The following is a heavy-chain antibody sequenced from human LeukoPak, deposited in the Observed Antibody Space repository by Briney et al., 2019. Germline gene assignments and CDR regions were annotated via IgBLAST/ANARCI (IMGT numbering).Heavy chain of an antibody. CDR1: GFTFSSYE. CDR3: ARGGWLQSFDY. V-gene: IGHV3-48*03. Sequence: SGGSLRLSCAASGFTFSSYEMNWVRQAPGKGLEWVSYISSSGSTIYYADSVKGRFTISRDNAKNSLYLQMNSLRAEDTALYYCARGGWLQSFDYWGQGTLVTVSS. D-gene: IGHD5-24*01. J-gene: IGHJ4*02. CDR2: ISSSGSTI.